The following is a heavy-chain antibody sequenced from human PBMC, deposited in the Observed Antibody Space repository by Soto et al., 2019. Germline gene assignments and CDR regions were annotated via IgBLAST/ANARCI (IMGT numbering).Heavy chain of an antibody. Sequence: VQLVQSGAEVKKPGSSVKVSCKASGGTFSIYAISWVRQAPGQGLEWMGGIIPIFGTANYAQKFQGRVPITADKSTSTAYMALSSLRSEDTAVYYCAREDDRSGYSDYWGQGTLVTVSS. CDR1: GGTFSIYA. CDR3: AREDDRSGYSDY. CDR2: IIPIFGTA. V-gene: IGHV1-69*06. D-gene: IGHD3-22*01. J-gene: IGHJ4*02.